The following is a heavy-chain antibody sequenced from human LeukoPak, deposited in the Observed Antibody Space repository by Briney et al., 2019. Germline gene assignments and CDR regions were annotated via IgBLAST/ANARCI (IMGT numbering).Heavy chain of an antibody. Sequence: GGSLRLSCAASGFTFSSYWMHWVRQAPGKGLVWVSRINSDGSSTSYADSVKGRFTISRDNAKNSLYLQMNSLRAEDTAVYYCASLVVLHGMDVWGQGTTVTVSS. CDR3: ASLVVLHGMDV. CDR2: INSDGSST. V-gene: IGHV3-74*01. D-gene: IGHD2-15*01. J-gene: IGHJ6*02. CDR1: GFTFSSYW.